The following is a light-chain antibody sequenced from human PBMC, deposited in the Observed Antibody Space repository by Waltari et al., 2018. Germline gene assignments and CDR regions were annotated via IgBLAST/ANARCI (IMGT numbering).Light chain of an antibody. V-gene: IGLV1-44*01. Sequence: QSVLAQPPSASGTPGQGVTISCYGRGSNIAINSVNWYQQLPGTAPKLLSFFNNQRPSGVPDRFPGSKSGTSASLAISGLQSEDEADYYCATWDDSLNGVVFGGGTKVTVL. J-gene: IGLJ3*02. CDR1: GSNIAINS. CDR3: ATWDDSLNGVV. CDR2: FNN.